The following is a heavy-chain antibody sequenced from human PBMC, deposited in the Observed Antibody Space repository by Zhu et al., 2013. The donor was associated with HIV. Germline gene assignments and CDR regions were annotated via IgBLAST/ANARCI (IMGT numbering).Heavy chain of an antibody. V-gene: IGHV1-2*02. CDR3: ARDLTIFGVVIISWYFDL. J-gene: IGHJ2*01. Sequence: QVQLVRSGAEVKKPGASVKVSCKASGYTFTGYYMHWVRQAPGQGLEWMGWINPNSGGTNYAQKFQGRVTMTRDTSISTAYMELSRLRSDDTAVYYCARDLTIFGVVIISWYFDLWGLAPWSLSPQ. D-gene: IGHD3-3*01. CDR2: INPNSGGT. CDR1: GYTFTGYY.